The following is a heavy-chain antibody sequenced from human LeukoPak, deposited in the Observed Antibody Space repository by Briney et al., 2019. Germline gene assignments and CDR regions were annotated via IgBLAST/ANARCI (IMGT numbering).Heavy chain of an antibody. V-gene: IGHV3-30*18. J-gene: IGHJ6*02. CDR3: AKDPRPVRYGMDV. CDR2: ISYDGSNK. Sequence: QTGGSLRLSCAASGFTFSTYGIHWVRQAPGKGLEWVAVISYDGSNKYYADSVKGRFTISRDNSKNTLYLQMNSLRAEDTAVYYCAKDPRPVRYGMDVWGQGTTVTVSS. CDR1: GFTFSTYG.